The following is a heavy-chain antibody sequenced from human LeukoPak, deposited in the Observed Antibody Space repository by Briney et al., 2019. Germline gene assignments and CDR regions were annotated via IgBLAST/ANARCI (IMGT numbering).Heavy chain of an antibody. CDR2: ISSSATYI. Sequence: PGGSLRLSCAASGYTSSDYSLNWVRQVPGKGLEWVSSISSSATYIYYADSVRGRFTISRDNAKNSLFLQMNSLRAEDTALYYCVSGNDPDYVWGTYRLDAFDIWGEGTMVIVSS. D-gene: IGHD3-16*02. J-gene: IGHJ3*02. CDR1: GYTSSDYS. CDR3: VSGNDPDYVWGTYRLDAFDI. V-gene: IGHV3-21*01.